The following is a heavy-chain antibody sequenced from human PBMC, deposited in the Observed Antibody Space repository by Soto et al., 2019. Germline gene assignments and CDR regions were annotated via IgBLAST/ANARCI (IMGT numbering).Heavy chain of an antibody. D-gene: IGHD5-18*01. CDR1: GGTFSSYA. CDR3: EIAIRGYSYGYFDY. Sequence: QVQLVQSGAEVKKPGSSGKVSCKGSGGTFSSYAISWVRQAPGQGLEWMGGIIPIFGTANYAQKFQGRVTITADQSTITAYMAVSSLRFDNTAVYYCEIAIRGYSYGYFDYXXXGTXVTDSS. J-gene: IGHJ4*02. CDR2: IIPIFGTA. V-gene: IGHV1-69*01.